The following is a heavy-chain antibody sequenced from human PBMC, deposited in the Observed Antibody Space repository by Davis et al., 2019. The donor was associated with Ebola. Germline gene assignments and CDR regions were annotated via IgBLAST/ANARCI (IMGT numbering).Heavy chain of an antibody. D-gene: IGHD3-3*01. CDR1: GGSISSYY. CDR2: ISYSGST. CDR3: ARGAQPYYDFWSGYSALYYYGMDV. J-gene: IGHJ6*02. Sequence: SETLSLTCTVSGGSISSYYWSWIRQPPGKGLEWLGYISYSGSTNYNPSLKSRVTISVDTSKNQFSLKLSSVTASDPAVYYCARGAQPYYDFWSGYSALYYYGMDVWGQGTTVTVSS. V-gene: IGHV4-59*01.